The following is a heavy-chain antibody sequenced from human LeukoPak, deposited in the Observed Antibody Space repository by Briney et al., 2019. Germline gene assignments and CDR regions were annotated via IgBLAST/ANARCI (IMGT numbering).Heavy chain of an antibody. CDR2: IYYSGST. J-gene: IGHJ4*02. D-gene: IGHD6-19*01. Sequence: SETLSLSCTVSGGSISSSSYYWGWIRQPPGKGLEWIGSIYYSGSTYYNPSLKSRVTISVDTSKNQFSLKLSSVTAADTAVYYCARDRRQWLPFDYWGQGTLVTVSS. CDR1: GGSISSSSYY. CDR3: ARDRRQWLPFDY. V-gene: IGHV4-39*07.